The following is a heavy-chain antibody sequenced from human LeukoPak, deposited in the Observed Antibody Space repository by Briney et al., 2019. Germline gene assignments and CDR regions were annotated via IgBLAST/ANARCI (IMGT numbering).Heavy chain of an antibody. CDR3: ARSETDDYYMDV. J-gene: IGHJ6*03. CDR2: INPNSGVT. V-gene: IGHV1-2*02. Sequence: EASVRVSCKSSGYSFTGYYIHWVRQAPGQGLEWMGWINPNSGVTNYAQNFQGRVTMTRDTSISSTYMELSSLRSDDTAVYYCARSETDDYYMDVWGKGTTVTISS. CDR1: GYSFTGYY. D-gene: IGHD1-14*01.